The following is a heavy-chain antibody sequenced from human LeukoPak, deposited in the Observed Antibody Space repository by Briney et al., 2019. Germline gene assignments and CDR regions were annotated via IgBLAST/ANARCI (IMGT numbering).Heavy chain of an antibody. CDR3: ARESLRGIKYFQH. CDR1: GFTFSSYG. CDR2: IRYDGSNK. Sequence: GGSLRLSCAASGFTFSSYGMHWVRQAPGKGLEWVAFIRYDGSNKYYADSVKGRFTSSRDNSKNTLYLQMNSLRAEDTAVYYCARESLRGIKYFQHWGQGTLVTVSS. V-gene: IGHV3-30*02. J-gene: IGHJ1*01. D-gene: IGHD3-10*01.